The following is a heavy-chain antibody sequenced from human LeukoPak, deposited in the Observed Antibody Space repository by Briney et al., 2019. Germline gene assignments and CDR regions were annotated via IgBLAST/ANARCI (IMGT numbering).Heavy chain of an antibody. CDR2: IDTGGRTI. Sequence: GGSLRLSCAASGFMLSSYEMNWVRQAPGKGLEWVSYIDTGGRTIYYADSVKGRFTISRDNAKSSVYLQMNSLRAEDTAVYYCAGAQLRFLEWFKMDVWGKGTTVTVSS. V-gene: IGHV3-48*03. D-gene: IGHD3-3*01. J-gene: IGHJ6*04. CDR3: AGAQLRFLEWFKMDV. CDR1: GFMLSSYE.